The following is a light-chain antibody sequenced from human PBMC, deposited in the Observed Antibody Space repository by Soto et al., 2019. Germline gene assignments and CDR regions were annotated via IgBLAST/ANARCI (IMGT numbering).Light chain of an antibody. CDR3: QQYNSYPIT. CDR1: QSISSW. CDR2: DAS. J-gene: IGKJ5*01. V-gene: IGKV1-5*01. Sequence: DIQLTQSPATLSASVGDKVTLTCLASQSISSWLAWYQQKPGKAPKLLIYDASNLESGVPSRFSGSGSGTEFTLTISSLQPDDFATYYCQQYNSYPITFGQGTRLEIK.